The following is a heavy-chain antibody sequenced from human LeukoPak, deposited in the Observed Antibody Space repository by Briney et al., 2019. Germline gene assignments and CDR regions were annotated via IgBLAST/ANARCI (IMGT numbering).Heavy chain of an antibody. Sequence: GESLKISCKGSGYSFTGYWIAWVRQMPGKGLEWMGIIYPGDSDTRYSPSFQGQVTIPADKSISTAYLQWSSLKASDTAMYYCARHLGGGPAATPFDYWGQGTLVTVSS. D-gene: IGHD2-2*01. V-gene: IGHV5-51*01. CDR2: IYPGDSDT. CDR3: ARHLGGGPAATPFDY. J-gene: IGHJ4*02. CDR1: GYSFTGYW.